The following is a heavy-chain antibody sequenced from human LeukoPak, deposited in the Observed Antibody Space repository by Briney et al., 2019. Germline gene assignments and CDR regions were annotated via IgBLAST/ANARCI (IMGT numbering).Heavy chain of an antibody. CDR3: ARDRWEGANHFDY. V-gene: IGHV1-2*02. Sequence: ASVKVSCKASGYTFTGYYIHWVRLAPGQGLEWMGWINPNSGGTNYAQKFQGRVTMTRDTSITTAYMELSRLRSDGTAVYYCARDRWEGANHFDYWGQGTLVTVSS. J-gene: IGHJ4*02. D-gene: IGHD1-26*01. CDR1: GYTFTGYY. CDR2: INPNSGGT.